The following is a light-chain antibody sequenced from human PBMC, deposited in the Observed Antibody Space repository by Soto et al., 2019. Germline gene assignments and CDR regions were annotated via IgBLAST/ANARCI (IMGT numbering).Light chain of an antibody. CDR2: GTS. Sequence: SHSPGTLSVSPGERATLSCRASQSVSSTYLGWYQQQPGQPPRLLMSGTSNRATGTPDRFSGSGSGTDFTLTISRLEPEDFAVYYCQQYGSSPWTFGQGTMVDIK. CDR3: QQYGSSPWT. CDR1: QSVSSTY. J-gene: IGKJ1*01. V-gene: IGKV3-20*01.